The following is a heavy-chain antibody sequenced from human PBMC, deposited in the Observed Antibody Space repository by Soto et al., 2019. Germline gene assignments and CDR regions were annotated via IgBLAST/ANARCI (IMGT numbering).Heavy chain of an antibody. D-gene: IGHD3-3*01. CDR3: ARGRLRFLEWLSEPHDAFDI. Sequence: ASVKVSCTASGYTFTSYGISWVRQAPGQGLEWMGWISAYNGNTNYAQKLQGRVTMTTDTSTSTAYMELRSLRSDDTAVYYCARGRLRFLEWLSEPHDAFDIWGQGTMVTVSS. V-gene: IGHV1-18*01. CDR1: GYTFTSYG. CDR2: ISAYNGNT. J-gene: IGHJ3*02.